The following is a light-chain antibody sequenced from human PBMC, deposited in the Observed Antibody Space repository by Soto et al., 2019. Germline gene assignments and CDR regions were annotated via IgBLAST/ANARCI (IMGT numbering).Light chain of an antibody. J-gene: IGLJ1*01. CDR2: RNY. Sequence: QPVLTQPPSASGTPGQKVTISCSGSSSNIGRNYVYWYRQLPGTAPKLLIYRNYERPSGVPDRFSGSKSGTSASLAISGLRSEDEADYYCAAWDDSLSALFGTGTKLTVL. CDR3: AAWDDSLSAL. V-gene: IGLV1-47*01. CDR1: SSNIGRNY.